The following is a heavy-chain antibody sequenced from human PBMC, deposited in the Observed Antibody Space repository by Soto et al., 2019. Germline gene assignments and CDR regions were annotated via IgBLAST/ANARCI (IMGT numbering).Heavy chain of an antibody. CDR2: IIPIFGTA. CDR3: ARGPFYNWNFDY. Sequence: SVKVSCKASGGTFSCYAISWVRQAPGQGLEWMGGIIPIFGTANYAQKFQGRVTITADESTSTAYMELSSLRSEDTAVYYCARGPFYNWNFDYWGQGTLVTVSS. D-gene: IGHD1-20*01. CDR1: GGTFSCYA. V-gene: IGHV1-69*13. J-gene: IGHJ4*02.